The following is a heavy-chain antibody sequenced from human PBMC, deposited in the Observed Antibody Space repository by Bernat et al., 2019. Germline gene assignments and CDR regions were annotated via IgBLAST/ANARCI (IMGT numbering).Heavy chain of an antibody. Sequence: EVQLVESGGGLVKPGGSLRLSCAASGFTFSSYSMNWVRQAPGKGLEWVSYISSGSNVIYYARSVKGRFTISRDDAKNSLYLQMNGLRAEETAVYYCAMISADYIACDFWGQGTLVTVSS. J-gene: IGHJ4*02. CDR3: AMISADYIACDF. CDR2: ISSGSNVI. CDR1: GFTFSSYS. V-gene: IGHV3-48*01. D-gene: IGHD4-11*01.